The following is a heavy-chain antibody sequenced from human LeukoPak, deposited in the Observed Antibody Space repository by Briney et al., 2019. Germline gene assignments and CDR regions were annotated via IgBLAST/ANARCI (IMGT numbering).Heavy chain of an antibody. CDR3: ARGLYGSGTPYRY. D-gene: IGHD3-10*01. CDR1: GFTVSSNY. CDR2: IYSGGST. V-gene: IGHV3-53*01. Sequence: GGSLRLSCAASGFTVSSNYMSWVRQAPGKGLEWVSVIYSGGSTYYADSVKGRFTISRDNSKNTLYLQMNSLRAEDTAVYHCARGLYGSGTPYRYWGQGTLVTVSS. J-gene: IGHJ4*02.